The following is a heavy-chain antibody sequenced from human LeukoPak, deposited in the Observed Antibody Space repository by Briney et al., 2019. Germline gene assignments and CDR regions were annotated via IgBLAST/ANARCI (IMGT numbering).Heavy chain of an antibody. J-gene: IGHJ4*02. Sequence: GGSLRLSCAASGFTFISYAMSWVRQAPGKGLEWVSAISGSGGSTYYADSVKGRFTISRDNSKNTLYLQMNSLRAEDTAVYYCADQVRGWTSFDYWGQGTLVTVSS. CDR2: ISGSGGST. CDR3: ADQVRGWTSFDY. V-gene: IGHV3-23*01. CDR1: GFTFISYA. D-gene: IGHD6-19*01.